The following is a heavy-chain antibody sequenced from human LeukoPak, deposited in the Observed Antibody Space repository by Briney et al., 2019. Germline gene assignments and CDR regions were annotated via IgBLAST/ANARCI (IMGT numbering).Heavy chain of an antibody. CDR3: ARRTTITANGAFDI. J-gene: IGHJ3*02. CDR2: IFYSGST. D-gene: IGHD5-18*01. CDR1: XAPXSSXY. Sequence: TXSLXCTVSXAPXSSXYWSWIRQPPGXGLXXXGYIFYSGSTNYNPSLKSRVTISLDTSKNHFSLKLSSVTAADTGVYYCARRTTITANGAFDIWGQGTMVTVSS. V-gene: IGHV4-59*01.